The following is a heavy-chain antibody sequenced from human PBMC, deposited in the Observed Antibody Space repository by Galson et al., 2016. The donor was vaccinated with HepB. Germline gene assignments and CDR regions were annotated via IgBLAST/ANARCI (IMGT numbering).Heavy chain of an antibody. CDR1: GFTFSTYA. CDR3: TRTGLGDFDY. Sequence: SLRLSCAASGFTFSTYAMSWVRQAPGKGLEWVGRTRNRARSYTTDYVASVKGRFTISRDNSKSSVYLHMNGLKPEDTAIYYCTRTGLGDFDYWGRGTLVTVSS. CDR2: TRNRARSYTT. V-gene: IGHV3-72*01. J-gene: IGHJ4*02.